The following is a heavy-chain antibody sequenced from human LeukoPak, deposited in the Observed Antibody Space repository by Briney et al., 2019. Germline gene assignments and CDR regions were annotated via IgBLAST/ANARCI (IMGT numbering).Heavy chain of an antibody. CDR2: IYYSGTT. J-gene: IGHJ5*02. Sequence: SETLSLTCTVSGGSISSSGYYWAWIRQAPGMGLDWIGCIYYSGTTHYNPFLKSRVTISVDTSKSQFSLKLSSVTAADTAVYYCAANYDFWSGYFTDWLQNWFDPWGQGTLVTVSS. CDR1: GGSISSSGYY. CDR3: AANYDFWSGYFTDWLQNWFDP. V-gene: IGHV4-39*07. D-gene: IGHD3-3*01.